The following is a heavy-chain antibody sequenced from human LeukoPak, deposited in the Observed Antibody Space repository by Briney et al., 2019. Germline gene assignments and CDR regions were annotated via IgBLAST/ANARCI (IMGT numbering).Heavy chain of an antibody. Sequence: PSETLSLTRAVYGGSFSGYYWTWIRQTPEKGLEWIGEMNPSGSTNYNPSLRSRVTISVDPSKNQFSLELSSVTAADTAVYYCARGRQDVTMIVVVMTAVSYYLDVWGKGTTVTVS. CDR3: ARGRQDVTMIVVVMTAVSYYLDV. V-gene: IGHV4-34*01. J-gene: IGHJ6*03. CDR1: GGSFSGYY. D-gene: IGHD3-22*01. CDR2: MNPSGST.